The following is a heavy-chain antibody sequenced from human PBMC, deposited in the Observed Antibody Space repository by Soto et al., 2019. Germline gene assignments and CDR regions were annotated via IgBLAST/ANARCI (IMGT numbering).Heavy chain of an antibody. D-gene: IGHD3-9*01. J-gene: IGHJ4*02. CDR3: AKNNEAFVAPAAYFTD. Sequence: EVQLLESGGGLVQPGGSLRLSCAASGFTFSSYAMSWVRQAPGKGLEWVSAISGSGSSTYYADSVKGRFTISRDNSKNPLYLQRTGRESEDTAVNYWAKNNEAFVAPAAYFTDWGQETLVT. V-gene: IGHV3-23*01. CDR1: GFTFSSYA. CDR2: ISGSGSST.